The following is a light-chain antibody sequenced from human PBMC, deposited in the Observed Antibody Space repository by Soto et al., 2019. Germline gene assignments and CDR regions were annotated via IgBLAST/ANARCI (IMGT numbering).Light chain of an antibody. CDR1: QSISSY. CDR3: QQSYSTPRT. Sequence: DIQMTQSPSSLSASVGDRVTITCRASQSISSYLNWYQQKPGKAPKLLIYAASSLQSGVQSRFSGSGSGPDFTLTISSLQPEDFAPYYCQQSYSTPRTFGQGTKLELK. CDR2: AAS. V-gene: IGKV1-39*01. J-gene: IGKJ2*01.